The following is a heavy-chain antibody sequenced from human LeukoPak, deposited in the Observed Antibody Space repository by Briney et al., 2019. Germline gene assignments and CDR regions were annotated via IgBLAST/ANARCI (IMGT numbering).Heavy chain of an antibody. V-gene: IGHV3-9*01. CDR3: AKTQIDPNSSGWYLA. D-gene: IGHD6-19*01. CDR1: GFTFDDYA. Sequence: GRSLRLSCAASGFTFDDYAMHWVRQAPGKGLEWVSGISWNSGSIGYADSVKGRFTISRDNAKNSLYLQMNSLRAEDTALYYCAKTQIDPNSSGWYLAWGQGTLVTVSS. CDR2: ISWNSGSI. J-gene: IGHJ5*02.